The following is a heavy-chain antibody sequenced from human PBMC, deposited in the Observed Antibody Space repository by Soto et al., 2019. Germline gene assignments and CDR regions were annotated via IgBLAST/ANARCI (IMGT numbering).Heavy chain of an antibody. CDR1: GYTFTSYG. V-gene: IGHV1-18*01. CDR3: ARDMGGYYFEPNDY. J-gene: IGHJ4*02. Sequence: ASVKVSCKTSGYTFTSYGISWLRQAPGQGLEWMGWITANNVNTNYAQKFQGRVTMTTDTSTATAYMGLRSLRSDDTAVYYCARDMGGYYFEPNDYWGQGTLVTAS. CDR2: ITANNVNT. D-gene: IGHD3-22*01.